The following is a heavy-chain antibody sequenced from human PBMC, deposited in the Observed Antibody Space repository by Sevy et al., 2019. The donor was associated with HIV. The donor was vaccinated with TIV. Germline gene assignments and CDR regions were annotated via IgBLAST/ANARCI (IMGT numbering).Heavy chain of an antibody. CDR1: GFTFSNFW. D-gene: IGHD2-21*02. Sequence: GGSLRLSCAASGFTFSNFWMSWVRQAPGKGLEFVANIKQDGSENFYADSVKGPFTISRDNAKNSLFLQMNNLRVEETAVYYCARDHPSTAPFDYWGQGTLVTVSS. V-gene: IGHV3-7*03. CDR2: IKQDGSEN. CDR3: ARDHPSTAPFDY. J-gene: IGHJ4*02.